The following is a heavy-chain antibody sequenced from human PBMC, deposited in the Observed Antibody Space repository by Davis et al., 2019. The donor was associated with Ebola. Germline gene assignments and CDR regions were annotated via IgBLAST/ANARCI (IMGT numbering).Heavy chain of an antibody. CDR1: GFTFGDYA. CDR2: ISSSSSYI. D-gene: IGHD2-2*01. J-gene: IGHJ5*02. Sequence: GESLKISCTASGFTFGDYAMSWFRQAPGKGLEWVSSISSSSSYIYYADSVKGRFTISRDNAKNSLYLQMNSLRAEDTAVYYCARTPVPAAMNNWFDPWGQGTLVTVSS. V-gene: IGHV3-21*01. CDR3: ARTPVPAAMNNWFDP.